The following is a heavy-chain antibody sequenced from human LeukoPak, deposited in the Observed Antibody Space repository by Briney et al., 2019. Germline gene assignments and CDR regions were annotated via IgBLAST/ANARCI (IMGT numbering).Heavy chain of an antibody. V-gene: IGHV3-74*03. CDR3: AKAVPAPYYYYMDV. CDR1: GFTFSSYW. CDR2: LRSDGTSA. Sequence: GWSLRLSCAASGFTFSSYWMSWVRQVSGKGLVCVARLRSDGTSAMYADSVKGRFTISRDNSKNTLYLQMNSLRAEDTAVYYCAKAVPAPYYYYMDVWGKGTTVTVPS. J-gene: IGHJ6*03. D-gene: IGHD2-2*01.